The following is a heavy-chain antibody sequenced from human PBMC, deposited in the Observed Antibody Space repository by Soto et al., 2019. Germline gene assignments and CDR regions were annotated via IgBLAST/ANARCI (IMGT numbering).Heavy chain of an antibody. CDR2: IYYNGRT. CDR1: GGSISSDDYY. D-gene: IGHD6-6*01. V-gene: IGHV4-30-4*01. Sequence: PSETLSLTCTVSGGSISSDDYYWSWIRQPPGKGLEWIGYIYYNGRTDYNPSLKSRVIISIDTSKNQFSLNLNSVSAADTAVYYCARDRSNSPDYFDYWGPGTLGTVSS. CDR3: ARDRSNSPDYFDY. J-gene: IGHJ4*02.